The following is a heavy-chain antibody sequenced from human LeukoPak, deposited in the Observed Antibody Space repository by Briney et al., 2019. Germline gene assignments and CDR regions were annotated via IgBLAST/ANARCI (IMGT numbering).Heavy chain of an antibody. V-gene: IGHV3-21*01. CDR1: GFTFSSYS. CDR2: ISSSSSYI. CDR3: ARDGSKWLLLRGYYYCMDV. D-gene: IGHD3-22*01. Sequence: GGSLRLSCAASGFTFSSYSMNWVRQAPGKGVEWVSSISSSSSYIYYADSVKGRFTISRDNVKNSLYLQMNSLRAEDTAVYYCARDGSKWLLLRGYYYCMDVWGKGTTVTVSS. J-gene: IGHJ6*03.